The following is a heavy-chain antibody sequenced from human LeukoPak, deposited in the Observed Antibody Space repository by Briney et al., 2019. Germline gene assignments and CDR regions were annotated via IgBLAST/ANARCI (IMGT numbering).Heavy chain of an antibody. J-gene: IGHJ2*01. Sequence: SQTLSLTCTVSGVPIRSGSDHWSWVPQPAGEGLEWIGRIYTSVSTNYNPSFKSRVTISLDTSKNHFSLNLSSVTAADTAFYYCARVAQNLERIAVAGTSEWRANWYFDLWGRGTLVTVSS. CDR3: ARVAQNLERIAVAGTSEWRANWYFDL. CDR1: GVPIRSGSDH. CDR2: IYTSVST. V-gene: IGHV4-61*02. D-gene: IGHD6-19*01.